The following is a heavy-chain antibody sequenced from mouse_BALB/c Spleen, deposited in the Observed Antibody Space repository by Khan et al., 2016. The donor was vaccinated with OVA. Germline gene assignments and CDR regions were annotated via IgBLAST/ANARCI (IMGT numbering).Heavy chain of an antibody. Sequence: EVELVESGGDLVKPGGSLKLSCAASGFTFSTYGMSWVRQTPDKRLEWVATVSTGGSYTYYPDSVKGRFTISRDNAKNTLYLQMSGLKSEDTAMFSCTRLAYYYVIGGFAYWGQGTLVTVSA. V-gene: IGHV5-6*01. J-gene: IGHJ3*01. D-gene: IGHD1-1*01. CDR3: TRLAYYYVIGGFAY. CDR1: GFTFSTYG. CDR2: VSTGGSYT.